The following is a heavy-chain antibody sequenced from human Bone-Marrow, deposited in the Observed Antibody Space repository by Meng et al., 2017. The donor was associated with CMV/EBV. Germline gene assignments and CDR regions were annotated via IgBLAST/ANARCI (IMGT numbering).Heavy chain of an antibody. CDR2: ISSSSSYI. V-gene: IGHV3-21*01. Sequence: GESLKISCAASGITFSSYSMNWVRQAPGKGLEWVSSISSSSSYIYYADSVKGRFTISRDNAKNSLYLQMNSLRAEDTAVYYCARDLTMVRGVIIRDNYYYGMDVWGQGTTVTVSS. CDR1: GITFSSYS. CDR3: ARDLTMVRGVIIRDNYYYGMDV. J-gene: IGHJ6*02. D-gene: IGHD3-10*01.